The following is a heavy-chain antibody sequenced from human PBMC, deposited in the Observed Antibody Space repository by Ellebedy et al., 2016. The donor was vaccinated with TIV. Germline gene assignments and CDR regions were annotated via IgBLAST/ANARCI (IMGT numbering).Heavy chain of an antibody. CDR1: GYTFTSYA. V-gene: IGHV1-3*01. Sequence: ASVKVSCKASGYTFTSYAMHWVRQAPGQRLEWMGWINAGNGNTKYSQKFQGRVSVTRDTSTSTVSLELSSLRSEDTAVYYCARACVGDCSYGMDVWGQGTTVTVSS. J-gene: IGHJ6*02. CDR3: ARACVGDCSYGMDV. D-gene: IGHD2-21*02. CDR2: INAGNGNT.